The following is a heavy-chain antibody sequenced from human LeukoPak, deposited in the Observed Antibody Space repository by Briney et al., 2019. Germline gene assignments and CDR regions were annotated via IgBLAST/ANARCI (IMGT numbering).Heavy chain of an antibody. CDR3: ARDRGPYYYGSGILDY. Sequence: ASETLSLTCTVSGGSISSYYWGWIRQPPGKGLEWIGSIYYSGSTYYNPSLKSRVTISVDTSKNQFSLKLSSVTAADTAVYYCARDRGPYYYGSGILDYWGQGTLVTVSS. CDR1: GGSISSYY. CDR2: IYYSGST. J-gene: IGHJ4*02. V-gene: IGHV4-39*07. D-gene: IGHD3-10*01.